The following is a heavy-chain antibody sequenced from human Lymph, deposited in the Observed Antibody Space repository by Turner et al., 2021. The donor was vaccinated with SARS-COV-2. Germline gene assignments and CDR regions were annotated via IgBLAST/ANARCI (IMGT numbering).Heavy chain of an antibody. CDR3: AREGYFYDTSRAFDI. D-gene: IGHD3-22*01. Sequence: QVPLVESGGGVVQPGRSLRLPCAASGFTFSNYGRHWVRQAPGKGLGWVAVRWYDGSNKYYADSVKGRFTISRDNSKNTLYLQMNSLRAEDTAVYYCAREGYFYDTSRAFDIWGQGTMVTVSS. J-gene: IGHJ3*02. CDR2: RWYDGSNK. CDR1: GFTFSNYG. V-gene: IGHV3-33*01.